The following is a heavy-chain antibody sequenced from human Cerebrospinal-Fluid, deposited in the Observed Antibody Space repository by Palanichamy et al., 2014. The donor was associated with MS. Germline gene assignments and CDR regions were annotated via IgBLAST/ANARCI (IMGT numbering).Heavy chain of an antibody. J-gene: IGHJ3*02. V-gene: IGHV4-34*01. D-gene: IGHD2-15*01. CDR1: GGSFSYYH. CDR2: INHSGTS. Sequence: QVQLHQWGAGLLKPSETLSLTCAVYGGSFSYYHWSWIRQSPGRGLEWIGEINHSGTSNYNPSLKSRVTISVDTSKNQFSLRLTSLTAADTAVYFCARGGVVVAASFALDIWGQGTMVTVSS. CDR3: ARGGVVVAASFALDI.